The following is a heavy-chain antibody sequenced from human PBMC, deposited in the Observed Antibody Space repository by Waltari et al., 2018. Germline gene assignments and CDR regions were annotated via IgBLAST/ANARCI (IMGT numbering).Heavy chain of an antibody. J-gene: IGHJ4*02. CDR2: VHQSGRS. V-gene: IGHV4-4*02. D-gene: IGHD2-15*01. Sequence: QVQLHESGPGLVKPSGTLSLTCTVSGDSISNNFFWSWVRQSPGKGLEWIGQVHQSGRSNYNPSLERRGTVSMDTSKNQCSLRVTSVTAADTAIYYCASDRGRGLYLDSWGQGTLVTVSP. CDR1: GDSISNNFF. CDR3: ASDRGRGLYLDS.